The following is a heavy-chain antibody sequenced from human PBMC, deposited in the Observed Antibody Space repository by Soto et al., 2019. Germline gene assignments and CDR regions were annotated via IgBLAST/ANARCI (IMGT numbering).Heavy chain of an antibody. V-gene: IGHV3-43*02. J-gene: IGHJ3*02. CDR3: VRCRMLNRSGWYLDAFDI. D-gene: IGHD6-19*01. CDR2: ISGDGGST. Sequence: GGSLRLSCAASGFTFDDYAMHWVRQAPGKGLEWVSLISGDGGSTYYADSVKGRFTISRDNSKNSLYLQMNSLRTEDTALYYCVRCRMLNRSGWYLDAFDIWGLGTMVTV. CDR1: GFTFDDYA.